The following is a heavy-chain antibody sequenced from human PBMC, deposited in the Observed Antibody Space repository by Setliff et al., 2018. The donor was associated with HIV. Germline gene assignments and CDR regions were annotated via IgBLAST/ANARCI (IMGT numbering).Heavy chain of an antibody. V-gene: IGHV2-5*02. Sequence: SGPTLVNPTQTLTLTCTFSGFSLSTSGVGVGWIRQPPGKALEWLALIYWDDDKRSSPSLKNRVTITKDTSKNQVVLTLTNLDPVDTATYYCARTPLPGPHWYFDLWGRGTLVTVSS. CDR1: GFSLSTSGVG. CDR2: IYWDDDK. J-gene: IGHJ2*01. D-gene: IGHD3-16*02. CDR3: ARTPLPGPHWYFDL.